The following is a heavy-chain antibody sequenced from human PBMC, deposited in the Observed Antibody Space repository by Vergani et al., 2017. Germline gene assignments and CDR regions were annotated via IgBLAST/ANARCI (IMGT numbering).Heavy chain of an antibody. J-gene: IGHJ5*01. CDR3: ARGGNEKRLDS. V-gene: IGHV3-33*01. Sequence: QVQLVESEGGVVQPGRSLTLSCVASGFTFSSHGMPWVRQAPGKGLEWVAVIWYDGSNKYYGDSVKGRFTISRDNSKNTLYLQMNSLRVEDTAVYYCARGGNEKRLDSWGQGTLVTVSS. D-gene: IGHD1-1*01. CDR1: GFTFSSHG. CDR2: IWYDGSNK.